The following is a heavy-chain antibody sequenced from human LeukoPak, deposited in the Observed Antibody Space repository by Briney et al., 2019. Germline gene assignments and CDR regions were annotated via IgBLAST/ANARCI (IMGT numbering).Heavy chain of an antibody. V-gene: IGHV3-64*01. CDR2: ISSNGGST. CDR1: GFTFSSYA. J-gene: IGHJ4*02. CDR3: ARDSASSGWYVY. Sequence: GGSLRLSCAASGFTFSSYAMHWVRQAPGKGLEYVSAISSNGGSTYYANSVKGRFTISRDNSKNTLYLQMGSLRAEDMAVYYCARDSASSGWYVYWGQGTLVTVSS. D-gene: IGHD6-19*01.